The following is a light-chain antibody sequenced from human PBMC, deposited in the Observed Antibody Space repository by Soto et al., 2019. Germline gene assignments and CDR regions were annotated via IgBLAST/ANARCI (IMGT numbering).Light chain of an antibody. CDR2: GAS. Sequence: EIVLTQSPDTLSLSPGEGDTLSCRASQRVTSTYLAGYQQKAGQAPRLLLYGASSRATGIPDRFSGSGSGTDFTLSISRLEPEDFAVYYCQQYGGSPRTFGQGTKVEI. J-gene: IGKJ1*01. CDR3: QQYGGSPRT. CDR1: QRVTSTY. V-gene: IGKV3-20*01.